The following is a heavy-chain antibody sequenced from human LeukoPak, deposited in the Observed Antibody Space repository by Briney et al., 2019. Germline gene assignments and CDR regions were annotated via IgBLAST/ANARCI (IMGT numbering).Heavy chain of an antibody. V-gene: IGHV1-24*01. J-gene: IGHJ4*02. CDR3: ATDGLDYYGSGRYHFAEN. D-gene: IGHD3-10*01. CDR1: GYTLTELS. CDR2: FDPEDGET. Sequence: ASVKVSCKVSGYTLTELSMHWVRQAPGKGLEWMGGFDPEDGETIYAQKFQGRVTMTEDTSTDTAYMELSSLRSEDTAVYYCATDGLDYYGSGRYHFAENWGQGTLVTVSS.